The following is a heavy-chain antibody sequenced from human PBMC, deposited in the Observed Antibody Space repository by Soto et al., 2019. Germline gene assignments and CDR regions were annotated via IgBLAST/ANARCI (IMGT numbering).Heavy chain of an antibody. V-gene: IGHV1-2*02. CDR3: AKNGPSLGAWFDP. CDR1: GYTFTGYY. CDR2: IDPNSGGT. D-gene: IGHD2-8*01. J-gene: IGHJ5*02. Sequence: ASVKVSCKASGYTFTGYYIHWVRQAPGQGLEWMGWIDPNSGGTHYAPKLQGRVAMTRAASINTAYMELNRLRSDDTAVYYCAKNGPSLGAWFDPWGQGTLVTVSS.